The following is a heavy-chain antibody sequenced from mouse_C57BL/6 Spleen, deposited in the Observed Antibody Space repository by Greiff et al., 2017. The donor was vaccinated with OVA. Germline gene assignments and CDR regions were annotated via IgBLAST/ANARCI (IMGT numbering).Heavy chain of an antibody. D-gene: IGHD2-5*01. V-gene: IGHV1-55*01. CDR2: IYPGSGST. CDR1: GYTFTSYW. Sequence: QVQLQQPGAELVKPGASVKMSCKASGYTFTSYWITWVKQRPGQGLEWIGDIYPGSGSTNYNEKFKSKATLTVDTSSSTAYMQLSSLTSEDSAVYYCARGNPYYSNYYYFDYWGQGTTLTVSS. J-gene: IGHJ2*01. CDR3: ARGNPYYSNYYYFDY.